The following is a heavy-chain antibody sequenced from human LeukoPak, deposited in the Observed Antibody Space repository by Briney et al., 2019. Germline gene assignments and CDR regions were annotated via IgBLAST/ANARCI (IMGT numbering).Heavy chain of an antibody. CDR1: GGSFSGYY. V-gene: IGHV4-34*01. CDR2: INHSGTN. D-gene: IGHD2-2*01. Sequence: TASETLSLTCAVYGGSFSGYYWSWIRQPPGKGLEWIGEINHSGTNKYNPSLKSRVTISVDASKNQFSLKLSSVTAADTAVYYCAFLVVPAPIDYMDVWGKGTTVTVSS. J-gene: IGHJ6*03. CDR3: AFLVVPAPIDYMDV.